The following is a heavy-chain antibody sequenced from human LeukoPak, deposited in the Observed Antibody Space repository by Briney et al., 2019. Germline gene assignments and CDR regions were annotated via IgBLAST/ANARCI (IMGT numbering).Heavy chain of an antibody. Sequence: SETLSLTCTVSGGSISSSSYYWGWIRQPPGKGLEWIGSIYYTGSTYYNPSLKSRATISVDTSKNQFSLKLSSVTAADTAMYYCARLHYGGNYGYYYYYMDVRGKGTTVTISS. CDR2: IYYTGST. J-gene: IGHJ6*03. CDR3: ARLHYGGNYGYYYYYMDV. V-gene: IGHV4-39*01. CDR1: GGSISSSSYY. D-gene: IGHD4-23*01.